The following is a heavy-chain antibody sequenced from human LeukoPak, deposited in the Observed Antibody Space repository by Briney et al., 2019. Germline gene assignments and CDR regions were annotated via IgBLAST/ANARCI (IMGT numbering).Heavy chain of an antibody. J-gene: IGHJ4*02. Sequence: SETLSLTCAVYGGSFSGYYWSWIRQPPGKGLEWIGEINHSGSTNYKPSLKSRVTISVDTSKNQFSLKLSSVTAADTAVYYCARGTMTTVTYYFDYWGQGTPVTVSS. CDR3: ARGTMTTVTYYFDY. D-gene: IGHD4-17*01. CDR1: GGSFSGYY. V-gene: IGHV4-34*01. CDR2: INHSGST.